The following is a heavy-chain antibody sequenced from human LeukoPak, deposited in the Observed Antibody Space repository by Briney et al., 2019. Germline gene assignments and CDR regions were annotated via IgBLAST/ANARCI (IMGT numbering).Heavy chain of an antibody. V-gene: IGHV3-7*01. Sequence: GGSLRLSCAASGFTFSSYWMSWVRQAPGKGLEWVANIKQDGSEKYYVDPVKGRFTISRDNAKNSLYLQMNSLRAEDTAVYYCARVHTQGWLQFLYGYFDYWGQGTLVTVSS. CDR2: IKQDGSEK. J-gene: IGHJ4*02. D-gene: IGHD5-24*01. CDR1: GFTFSSYW. CDR3: ARVHTQGWLQFLYGYFDY.